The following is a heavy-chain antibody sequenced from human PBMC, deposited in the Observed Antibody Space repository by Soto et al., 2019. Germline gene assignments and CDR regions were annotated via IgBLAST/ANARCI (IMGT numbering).Heavy chain of an antibody. J-gene: IGHJ4*02. CDR3: ARRKYDFWSGYYMGYFDY. CDR1: GYSFTSYF. V-gene: IGHV5-51*01. Sequence: PGASLKISCTGSGYSFTSYFIGWVRQKHGKGLEWMGIIYPGDSDTRYSPSFQGQVTISADKSISTAYLQWSSLKASDTAMYYCARRKYDFWSGYYMGYFDYWGQGTLVTVSS. CDR2: IYPGDSDT. D-gene: IGHD3-3*01.